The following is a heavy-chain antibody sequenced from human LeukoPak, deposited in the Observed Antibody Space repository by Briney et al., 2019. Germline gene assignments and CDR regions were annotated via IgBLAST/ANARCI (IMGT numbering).Heavy chain of an antibody. D-gene: IGHD4-17*01. V-gene: IGHV3-30*04. CDR2: ISYDGSNK. J-gene: IGHJ4*02. Sequence: GRSLRLSCAASGFTFSSYAMHWVRQAPGKGLEWVAVISYDGSNKYYADSVKGRFTISRDNSKNTLYLQMNSLRAEDTAVYYCAKDRFIYGDEPYFDYWGQGTLVTVSS. CDR1: GFTFSSYA. CDR3: AKDRFIYGDEPYFDY.